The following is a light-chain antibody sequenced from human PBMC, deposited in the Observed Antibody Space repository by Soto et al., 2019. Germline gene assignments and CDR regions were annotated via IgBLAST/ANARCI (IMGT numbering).Light chain of an antibody. V-gene: IGKV1-12*01. CDR1: QGSSSW. CDR2: AAS. CDR3: QQANSFPEGFT. J-gene: IGKJ3*01. Sequence: DIQMTQSPSSVSASVGDRVTITCRASQGSSSWLAWYQQKPGKAPKLLIYAASSLQSGVPSRFSGSGSGTDFTLTISSLQPEDFATYYCQQANSFPEGFTFCPGTKVDIK.